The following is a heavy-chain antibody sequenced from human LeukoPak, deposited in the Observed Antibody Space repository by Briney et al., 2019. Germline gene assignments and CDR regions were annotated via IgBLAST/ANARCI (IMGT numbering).Heavy chain of an antibody. J-gene: IGHJ4*02. V-gene: IGHV1-69*13. CDR3: ARGTNNSGYYVYYFDY. CDR2: IIPIFGTA. CDR1: GGTFSSYA. Sequence: GASVKVSCKASGGTFSSYAISWVRQAPGQGLEWMGGIIPIFGTANYAQKFQGRVTITADESTSTAYMELSSLRSEDTAVYYCARGTNNSGYYVYYFDYWGQGTLVTVSS. D-gene: IGHD3-22*01.